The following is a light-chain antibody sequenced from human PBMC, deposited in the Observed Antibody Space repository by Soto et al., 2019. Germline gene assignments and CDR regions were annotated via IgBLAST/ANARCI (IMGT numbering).Light chain of an antibody. Sequence: EVVMTQSPATLSASPGERATLSCRASQSVSSNLAWYQQKHGQAPRLLIYGASTRATGIPARFSGSGSGTEFTLTISSLQSEDLAVYYCQQYDNWPPITFGQGTRLEI. J-gene: IGKJ5*01. V-gene: IGKV3-15*01. CDR3: QQYDNWPPIT. CDR2: GAS. CDR1: QSVSSN.